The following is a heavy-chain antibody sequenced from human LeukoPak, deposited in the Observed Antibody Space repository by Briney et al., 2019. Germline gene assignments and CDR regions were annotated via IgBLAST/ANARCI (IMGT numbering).Heavy chain of an antibody. D-gene: IGHD3-9*01. CDR2: IRWTDEK. CDR1: GFSLNTRDMN. V-gene: IGHV2-5*01. Sequence: SGPTLVKPTQTLTLTCTFSGFSLNTRDMNVAWIRQPPGKALEWLALIRWTDEKSYSPSRKNRLTITKDNSKKQVVLTMATMDPVDTATYFCPRDFDWSIAYWGQGSPVTVSS. CDR3: PRDFDWSIAY. J-gene: IGHJ4*02.